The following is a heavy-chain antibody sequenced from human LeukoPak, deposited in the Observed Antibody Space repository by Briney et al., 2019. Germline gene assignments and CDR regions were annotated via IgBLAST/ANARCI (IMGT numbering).Heavy chain of an antibody. V-gene: IGHV3-74*01. D-gene: IGHD4-11*01. CDR1: GFSFSDYW. CDR2: IKTDGSVT. Sequence: GSLTLSCAASGFSFSDYWMVWVRQAPGKGLVWVSNIKTDGSVTNYADSVKGRSTISRDNAKNTLYLQMNSLRAEDTAVYYCGRDNNYKVDVWGKGTTVTVSS. CDR3: GRDNNYKVDV. J-gene: IGHJ6*04.